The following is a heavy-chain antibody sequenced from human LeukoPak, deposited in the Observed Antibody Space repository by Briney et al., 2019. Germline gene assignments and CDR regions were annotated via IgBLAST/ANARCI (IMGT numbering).Heavy chain of an antibody. CDR3: VRGSTVTTRKFYGMDV. D-gene: IGHD4-17*01. J-gene: IGHJ6*02. CDR2: IYSTGSS. Sequence: SETLSLTCTVSGGSISTYYWSWVRQPPGKGLEWVGYIYSTGSSNYNPSLKSRVTISVDTSKNQFSLKLSSVTAADTAVYHCVRGSTVTTRKFYGMDVWGQGTTVTVSS. CDR1: GGSISTYY. V-gene: IGHV4-59*01.